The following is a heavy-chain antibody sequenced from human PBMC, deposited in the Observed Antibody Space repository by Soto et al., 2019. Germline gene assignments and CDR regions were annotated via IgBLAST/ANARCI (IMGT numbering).Heavy chain of an antibody. Sequence: GESLKISCTGSGYSFTSYWIGWVLQMPGKGLEWMGIIYPGDSDTRYSPSFQGQVTISADKSISTAYLQWSSLKASDTAMYYCAGYYYDSSGYAWFDPWGQGTLVTVSS. V-gene: IGHV5-51*01. CDR1: GYSFTSYW. CDR2: IYPGDSDT. J-gene: IGHJ5*02. D-gene: IGHD3-22*01. CDR3: AGYYYDSSGYAWFDP.